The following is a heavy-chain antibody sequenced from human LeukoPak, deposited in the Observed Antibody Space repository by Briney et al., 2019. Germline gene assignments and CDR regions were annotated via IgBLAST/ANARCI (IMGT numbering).Heavy chain of an antibody. V-gene: IGHV4-4*02. CDR1: GGSISSSDW. CDR3: ARVSGSYFDY. J-gene: IGHJ4*02. CDR2: IYYSGST. D-gene: IGHD1-26*01. Sequence: GSPRLSCAVSGGSISSSDWWSWVRQPPGKGLEWLGQIYYSGSTNYNPCLKSRVTISVDKSKNQFSLKLSSVTAADTAVYYCARVSGSYFDYWGQGTLVTVSS.